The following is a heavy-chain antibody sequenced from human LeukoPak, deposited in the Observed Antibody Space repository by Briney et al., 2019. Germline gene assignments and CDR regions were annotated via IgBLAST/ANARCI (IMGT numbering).Heavy chain of an antibody. CDR2: ISSDGSNQ. CDR3: ARGYGGAYYYYGMDV. D-gene: IGHD4-23*01. CDR1: GFTFSSYA. Sequence: GRSLRLSCAASGFTFSSYAMHWVRQAPGKGLEWVAVISSDGSNQFYADSVKGRLTISRDNSKNTLYLQMNSLRAEDTAVYYCARGYGGAYYYYGMDVWGQGTTVTVSS. J-gene: IGHJ6*02. V-gene: IGHV3-30-3*01.